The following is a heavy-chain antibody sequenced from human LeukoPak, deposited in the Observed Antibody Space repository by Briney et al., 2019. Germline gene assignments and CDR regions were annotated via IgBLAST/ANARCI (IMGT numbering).Heavy chain of an antibody. CDR3: ARGLGYCSSTSCYHIGYYYYGMDV. J-gene: IGHJ6*02. CDR1: GGSISSGGYY. CDR2: IYYSGST. D-gene: IGHD2-2*01. Sequence: PSETLSLTCTVSGGSISSGGYYWRWIRQHPGKGLEWIGYIYYSGSTYYNPSLKSRVTISVDTSKNQFSLKLSSVTAADTAVYYCARGLGYCSSTSCYHIGYYYYGMDVWGQGTTVTVSS. V-gene: IGHV4-31*03.